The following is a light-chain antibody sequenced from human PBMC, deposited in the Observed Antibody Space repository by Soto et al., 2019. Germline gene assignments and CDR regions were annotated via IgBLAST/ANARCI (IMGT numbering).Light chain of an antibody. J-gene: IGKJ1*01. V-gene: IGKV1-39*01. Sequence: DILMTQSPSSLSASVGDRVTITCRASQSISNYLNWYQQKPGKAPKLLMYAASSLQSGVPSRFSGSGSGTDFTLPISSLQPQDFATYYCRQSYSTPRTFGQGTKVEI. CDR2: AAS. CDR1: QSISNY. CDR3: RQSYSTPRT.